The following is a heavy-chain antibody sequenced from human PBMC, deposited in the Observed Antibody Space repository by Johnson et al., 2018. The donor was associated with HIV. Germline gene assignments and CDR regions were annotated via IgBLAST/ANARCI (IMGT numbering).Heavy chain of an antibody. D-gene: IGHD3-22*01. CDR2: IYSGGNT. Sequence: VQLVESGGGLVQPGGSLRLSCAASGFTVSTNYMSWVRQAPGKGLEWVSVIYSGGNTYYADTVKGRFTISRDSSKNTLYLQMNSLRAEDTAVYYCARDCYDSSGWIPLDAFDIWGQGTMVTVSS. CDR1: GFTVSTNY. CDR3: ARDCYDSSGWIPLDAFDI. J-gene: IGHJ3*02. V-gene: IGHV3-66*01.